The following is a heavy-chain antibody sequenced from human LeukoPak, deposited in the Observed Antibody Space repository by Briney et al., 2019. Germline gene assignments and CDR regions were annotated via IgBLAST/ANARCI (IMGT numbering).Heavy chain of an antibody. Sequence: GGSLRLSCRASGFTFNNYLMSWVRRAPGKGLEWVAVLFTGGGGARYADSVGGRFTISGDTSKTTLYLQMNGLRTEDTAVYYCAKECDYSPGHKFDLWGRGALVTVSS. D-gene: IGHD3-10*01. CDR2: LFTGGGGA. CDR1: GFTFNNYL. J-gene: IGHJ4*02. CDR3: AKECDYSPGHKFDL. V-gene: IGHV3-23*01.